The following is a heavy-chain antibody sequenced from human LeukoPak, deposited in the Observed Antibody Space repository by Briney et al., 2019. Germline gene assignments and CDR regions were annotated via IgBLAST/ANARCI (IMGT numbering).Heavy chain of an antibody. CDR2: ISGSGGST. CDR3: ARVGAVAGYYYMDV. J-gene: IGHJ6*03. D-gene: IGHD6-19*01. V-gene: IGHV3-23*01. Sequence: RPGGTLRLSCAASGFTFSSYGMSWVRQAPGKGLEWVSAISGSGGSTYYADSVKGRFTISRDNAKNSLYLQMNSLRAEDTAVYYCARVGAVAGYYYMDVWGKGTTVTVSS. CDR1: GFTFSSYG.